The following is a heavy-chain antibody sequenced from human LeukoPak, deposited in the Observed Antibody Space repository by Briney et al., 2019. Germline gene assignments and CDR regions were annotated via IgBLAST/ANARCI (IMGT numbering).Heavy chain of an antibody. J-gene: IGHJ4*02. CDR2: VNSDGTRT. CDR3: VRFNSWYTAFDY. Sequence: GGSLTLSCAASEISFSSSWMHWVRQGPGKGLVWVSRVNSDGTRTNYADSVKGRFAISRDNAKNMLYLQMNSLRAGDTAVYYCVRFNSWYTAFDYWGQGALVTVSS. D-gene: IGHD6-13*01. CDR1: EISFSSSW. V-gene: IGHV3-74*01.